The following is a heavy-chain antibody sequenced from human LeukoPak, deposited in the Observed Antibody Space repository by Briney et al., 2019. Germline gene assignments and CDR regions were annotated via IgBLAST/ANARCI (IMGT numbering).Heavy chain of an antibody. CDR3: ARCDSSRWNGIDY. D-gene: IGHD6-13*01. CDR1: GLTVRSNY. CDR2: IHSGGNT. V-gene: IGHV3-53*01. J-gene: IGHJ4*02. Sequence: GGSLRLSCAASGLTVRSNYMDWVRQAPGEGLEWVSVIHSGGNTYYADSVKGRFTISRDNSRNTMDLQMNSLRAEDTAVYYCARCDSSRWNGIDYWGQGTLVTVSS.